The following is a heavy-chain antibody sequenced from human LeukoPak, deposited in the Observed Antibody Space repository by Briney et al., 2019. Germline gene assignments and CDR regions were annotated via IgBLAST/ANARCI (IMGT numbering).Heavy chain of an antibody. CDR3: ARGPELLYYFDY. V-gene: IGHV3-53*01. D-gene: IGHD3-10*01. CDR2: IYSGGST. Sequence: GGSLRLSCAASGFTVSSNYMSWVRQAPGKGLEWVSVIYSGGSTYYADSVKGRFTISRDNSKNTLCLQMNSLRAEDTAVYYCARGPELLYYFDYWGQGTLVTVSS. J-gene: IGHJ4*02. CDR1: GFTVSSNY.